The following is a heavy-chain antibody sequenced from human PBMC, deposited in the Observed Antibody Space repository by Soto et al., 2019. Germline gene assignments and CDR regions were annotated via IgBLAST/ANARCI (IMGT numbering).Heavy chain of an antibody. CDR3: ARGIGDADVDGNWFDP. CDR1: GGSFRTYT. Sequence: QVQLVQSGAEAKKPGSSVRVSCKASGGSFRTYTINWVRQAPGQGLEWVGRIISVLGRAHYAQKFQGRVTLTADKFTITAYMELRSLRSDDTAVSFCARGIGDADVDGNWFDPWGQGTLVTVSS. D-gene: IGHD1-20*01. V-gene: IGHV1-69*02. J-gene: IGHJ5*02. CDR2: IISVLGRA.